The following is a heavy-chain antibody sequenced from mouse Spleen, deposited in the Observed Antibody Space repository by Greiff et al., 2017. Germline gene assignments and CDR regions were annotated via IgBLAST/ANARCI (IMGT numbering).Heavy chain of an antibody. CDR1: GYTFTSYW. V-gene: IGHV1-69*01. CDR2: IDPSDSYT. CDR3: ARAGFDV. J-gene: IGHJ1*01. Sequence: VQLQQPGAELVMPGASVKLSCKASGYTFTSYWMHWVKQRPGQGLEWIGEIDPSDSYTNYNQKFKGKATLTVDKSSSTAYMQLSSLTSEDSAVYYSARAGFDVWGAGTTVTVSS.